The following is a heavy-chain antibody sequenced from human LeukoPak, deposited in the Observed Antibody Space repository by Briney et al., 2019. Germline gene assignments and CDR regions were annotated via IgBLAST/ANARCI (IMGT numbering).Heavy chain of an antibody. D-gene: IGHD2-2*01. Sequence: SETLSLTCAVYGGSFSGYYWSWIRQPPGKGLEWIGETNHSGSTNYNPSLKSRVTISVDTSKNQFSLKLSSVTAADTAVYYCARALYCSSTSCFYGMDVWGKGTTVTVSS. J-gene: IGHJ6*04. CDR3: ARALYCSSTSCFYGMDV. CDR1: GGSFSGYY. V-gene: IGHV4-34*01. CDR2: TNHSGST.